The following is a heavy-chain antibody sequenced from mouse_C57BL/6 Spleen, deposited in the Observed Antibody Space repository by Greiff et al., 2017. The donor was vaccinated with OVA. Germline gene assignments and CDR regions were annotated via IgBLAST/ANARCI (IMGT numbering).Heavy chain of an antibody. CDR1: GYTFTSYW. Sequence: QVQLQQPGAELVKPGASVKLSCKASGYTFTSYWMHWVKQRPGPGLEWIGMIHPNSGRTNYNEKFKSKATLTVDKSSSTAYMQLSRLTSEDAAVYYCARDDGYHYAMDYWGQGTSVTVSS. V-gene: IGHV1-64*01. CDR2: IHPNSGRT. J-gene: IGHJ4*01. CDR3: ARDDGYHYAMDY. D-gene: IGHD2-3*01.